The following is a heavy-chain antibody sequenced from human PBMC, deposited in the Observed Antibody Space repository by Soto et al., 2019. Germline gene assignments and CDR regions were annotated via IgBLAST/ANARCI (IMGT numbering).Heavy chain of an antibody. CDR3: AREISRY. J-gene: IGHJ4*02. CDR2: ISAYNGNT. V-gene: IGHV1-18*01. CDR1: GYTFTSYG. D-gene: IGHD2-15*01. Sequence: ASVKVSCKASGYTFTSYGISWVRQAPGQGLEWMGWISAYNGNTNYAQKLQGRVTITRDTSASTAYMELSSLRSEDTAVYYCAREISRYWGQGTLVTVSS.